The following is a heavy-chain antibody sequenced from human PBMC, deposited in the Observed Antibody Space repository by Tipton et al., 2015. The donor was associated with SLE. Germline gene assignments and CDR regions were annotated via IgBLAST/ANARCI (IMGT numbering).Heavy chain of an antibody. J-gene: IGHJ5*02. Sequence: QLVQSGAEVKKPGASVKVSCKTSGYSFTSHGVSWVRQAPGQGLEWMGWISGNNGNTNYAERFRGRVTMTANTSSDTAYMELRSLRPDDTAIYYCARTMFGVVIAIWFVPWGQGTLISVSS. CDR3: ARTMFGVVIAIWFVP. CDR2: ISGNNGNT. D-gene: IGHD3-3*01. V-gene: IGHV1-18*01. CDR1: GYSFTSHG.